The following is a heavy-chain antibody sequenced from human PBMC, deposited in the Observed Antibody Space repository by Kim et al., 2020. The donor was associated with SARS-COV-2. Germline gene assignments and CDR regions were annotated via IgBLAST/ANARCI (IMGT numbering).Heavy chain of an antibody. Sequence: GGSLRLSCAASGFTFSSYWMHWVRQAPGKGLVWVSRINSDGSSTSYADSVKGRFTISRDNAKNTLYLQMNSLRAEDTAVYYCARGVAVAGEIDYWGQGTLVTVSS. CDR2: INSDGSST. CDR3: ARGVAVAGEIDY. J-gene: IGHJ4*02. V-gene: IGHV3-74*01. CDR1: GFTFSSYW. D-gene: IGHD6-19*01.